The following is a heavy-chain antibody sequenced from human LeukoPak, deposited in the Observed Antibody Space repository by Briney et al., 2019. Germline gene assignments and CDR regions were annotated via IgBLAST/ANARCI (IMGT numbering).Heavy chain of an antibody. D-gene: IGHD3-10*01. V-gene: IGHV3-30-3*01. J-gene: IGHJ4*02. Sequence: GGSLRLSCAASGFTFSSYAMHWVRQAPGKGLEWVAVISYDGSNKDYADSVKGRFTISRDNSKDTLYLQMNSLRAEDTAVYYCARAPVWFGEWFFDYWGQGTLVTVSS. CDR2: ISYDGSNK. CDR1: GFTFSSYA. CDR3: ARAPVWFGEWFFDY.